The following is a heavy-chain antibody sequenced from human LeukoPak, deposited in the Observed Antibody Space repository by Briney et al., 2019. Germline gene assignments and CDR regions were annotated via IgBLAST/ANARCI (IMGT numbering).Heavy chain of an antibody. CDR3: ARDREEYSSSWYVAFDI. CDR1: GGTFSSYA. CDR2: IIPIFGTA. J-gene: IGHJ3*02. D-gene: IGHD6-13*01. Sequence: PRASVKVSCKASGGTFSSYAISWVRQAPGQGLEWMGGIIPIFGTANYAQKFQGRVTITADESTSTVYMELSSLRSEDTAVYYCARDREEYSSSWYVAFDIWGQGTMVTVSS. V-gene: IGHV1-69*13.